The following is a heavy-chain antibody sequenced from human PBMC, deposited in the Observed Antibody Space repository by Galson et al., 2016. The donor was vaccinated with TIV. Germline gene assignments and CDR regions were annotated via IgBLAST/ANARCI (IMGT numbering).Heavy chain of an antibody. CDR1: GETFSTYV. V-gene: IGHV1-69*13. D-gene: IGHD5-18*01. CDR2: INPIFGTA. CDR3: ATDRNTALDTYSYYYGMDV. J-gene: IGHJ6*02. Sequence: SVKVSCKASGETFSTYVFSWLRQAPGQGLEWMGVINPIFGTANYAQTFQGRLTITADESTSSAYMELSSLRSEDTAVYYCATDRNTALDTYSYYYGMDVWGQGTTVTVSS.